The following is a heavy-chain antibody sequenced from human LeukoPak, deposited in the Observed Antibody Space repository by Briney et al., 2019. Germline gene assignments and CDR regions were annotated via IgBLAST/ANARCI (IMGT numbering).Heavy chain of an antibody. D-gene: IGHD6-13*01. CDR2: ISVYNGNT. CDR3: AKGSSSGYFDYFDY. CDR1: GYTFSSYG. V-gene: IGHV1-18*01. J-gene: IGHJ4*02. Sequence: ASVKVSCKASGYTFSSYGISWVRQAPGQGLEWMGWISVYNGNTNYAQKLQGRVTMTTDTSTSTAYMELRSLRSDDTAVYYCAKGSSSGYFDYFDYWGQGTLVTVSS.